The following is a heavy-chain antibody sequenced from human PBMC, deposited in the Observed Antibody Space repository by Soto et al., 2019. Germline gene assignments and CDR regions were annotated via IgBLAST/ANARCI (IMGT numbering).Heavy chain of an antibody. CDR2: MNPNSGDT. CDR1: GYTFNSFD. J-gene: IGHJ5*02. CDR3: ARGWSYGSVSHVLT. V-gene: IGHV1-8*01. Sequence: QVQLVQSGDEVKKPGASVRVACKASGYTFNSFDITWVRRSTGQGLEWMGRMNPNSGDTAYAQKFQDRVAMTRDTSISTAYLDLGRLTSDDTAVYYCARGWSYGSVSHVLTWGQGTLVTVSS. D-gene: IGHD3-10*01.